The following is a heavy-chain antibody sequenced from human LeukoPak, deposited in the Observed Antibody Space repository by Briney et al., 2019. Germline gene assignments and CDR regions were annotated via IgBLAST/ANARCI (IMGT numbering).Heavy chain of an antibody. D-gene: IGHD6-6*01. CDR3: ARGRSSSSWECDY. V-gene: IGHV3-74*01. Sequence: PGGSLRLSCAASGNYRMHWVRQVPGKGLVWVSHINSDGSWTSYADSVKGRFTISRDNAKNSLSLQMNSLRDEDTAVYYCARGRSSSSWECDYWGQGTLVTVSS. CDR1: GNYR. J-gene: IGHJ4*02. CDR2: INSDGSWT.